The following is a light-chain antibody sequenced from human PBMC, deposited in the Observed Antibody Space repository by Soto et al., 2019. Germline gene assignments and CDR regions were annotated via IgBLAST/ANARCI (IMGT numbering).Light chain of an antibody. CDR3: QQYGRSPPLT. V-gene: IGKV3-20*01. CDR2: GAF. J-gene: IGKJ4*01. Sequence: EVVLTQSPGTLSLSPGERATLSCRASQSVSSNYLAWYQQKPGQAPRLLIYGAFTRATGIPDRFSGSGSGTDFTLTITRLEPEDCAVYYCQQYGRSPPLTFGGGNKVEMK. CDR1: QSVSSNY.